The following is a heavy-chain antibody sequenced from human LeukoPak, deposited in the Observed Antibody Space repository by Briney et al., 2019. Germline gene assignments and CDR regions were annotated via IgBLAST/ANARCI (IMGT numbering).Heavy chain of an antibody. CDR1: GFTFDDYA. D-gene: IGHD5-18*01. Sequence: GGSLRLSCAASGFTFDDYAMHWVRQAPGKGLEWVSLISGDGGSTYYADSVKGRFTSSRDNSKNSLYLQMNSLRTEDTALYYCAKEGGYSYGYVVYFDCWGQGTLVTVSS. CDR2: ISGDGGST. V-gene: IGHV3-43*02. CDR3: AKEGGYSYGYVVYFDC. J-gene: IGHJ4*02.